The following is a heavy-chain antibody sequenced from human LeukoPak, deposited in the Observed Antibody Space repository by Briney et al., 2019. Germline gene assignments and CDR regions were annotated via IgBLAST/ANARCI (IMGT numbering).Heavy chain of an antibody. CDR2: ISGSGGST. CDR1: GFTFSSYA. D-gene: IGHD3-9*01. V-gene: IGHV3-23*01. CDR3: AARYSSILTGYCIDDY. J-gene: IGHJ4*02. Sequence: GGSLRLSCAASGFTFSSYAMSWVRQAPGKGLEWVSAISGSGGSTYYADSVKGRFTISRDNSKNTLYLQMNSLRAEDTAVYYCAARYSSILTGYCIDDYWGQGTLVTVSS.